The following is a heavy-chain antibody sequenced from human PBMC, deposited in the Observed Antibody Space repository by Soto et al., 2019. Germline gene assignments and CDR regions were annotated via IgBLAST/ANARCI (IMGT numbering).Heavy chain of an antibody. V-gene: IGHV3-30*18. CDR3: AKPIWYYYDSSVVY. D-gene: IGHD3-22*01. Sequence: GGSLRLSCAASGFTFSSYGMHWVRQAPGKGLEWVAVISYDGSNKYYADSVKGRFTISRDNSKNTLYLQMNSLRAEDTAVYYCAKPIWYYYDSSVVYWGQGTLVTVSS. J-gene: IGHJ4*02. CDR1: GFTFSSYG. CDR2: ISYDGSNK.